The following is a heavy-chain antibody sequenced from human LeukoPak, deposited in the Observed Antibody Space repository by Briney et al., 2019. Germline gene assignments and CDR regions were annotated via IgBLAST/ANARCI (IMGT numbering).Heavy chain of an antibody. D-gene: IGHD3-3*01. CDR2: IIPIFGTA. J-gene: IGHJ4*02. CDR1: GGTFSSYA. Sequence: GASVKVSCKASGGTFSSYAISWVRQAPGQGLEWMGGIIPIFGTANYAQKFQGRVTITADESTSTAYMELSSLRSEDTAVYYCARETYYDFWSGYMVSRSPNYFDYWGQGTLVTVSS. CDR3: ARETYYDFWSGYMVSRSPNYFDY. V-gene: IGHV1-69*13.